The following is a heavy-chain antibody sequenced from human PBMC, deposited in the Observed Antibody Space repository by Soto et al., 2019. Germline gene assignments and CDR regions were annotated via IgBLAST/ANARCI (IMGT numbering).Heavy chain of an antibody. V-gene: IGHV4-39*01. CDR2: IYYSGST. CDR1: GGSISSSSYY. CDR3: ARHDYYDLDY. D-gene: IGHD3-22*01. Sequence: SETLSLTCTVSGGSISSSSYYWGWIRQPPGKGLEWIGSIYYSGSTYYNPSLKSRVTISVDTSKNQFSLKLSSVTAADTAVYYCARHDYYDLDYRGQGTLVTVSS. J-gene: IGHJ4*02.